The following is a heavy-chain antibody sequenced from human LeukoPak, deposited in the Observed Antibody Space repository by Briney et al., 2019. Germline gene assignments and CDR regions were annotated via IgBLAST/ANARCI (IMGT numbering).Heavy chain of an antibody. J-gene: IGHJ4*02. CDR1: GFTFSSYE. CDR3: ARDRDYAFDY. CDR2: ISTAGDT. V-gene: IGHV3-13*01. D-gene: IGHD4-17*01. Sequence: GGSLRLSCAASGFTFSSYEMHWVRQTTGKSLEWVSVISTAGDTYYPDFVKGRFTISRDNAKNSLYLQMDSLRDEDTAVYYCARDRDYAFDYWGQGTLVTVSS.